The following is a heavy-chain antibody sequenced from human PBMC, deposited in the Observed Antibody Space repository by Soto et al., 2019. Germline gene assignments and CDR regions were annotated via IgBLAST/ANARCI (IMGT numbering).Heavy chain of an antibody. V-gene: IGHV4-34*01. J-gene: IGHJ5*02. Sequence: TETPSLTCGVYGGSFSGYFGRWLPQSPGKGREWLAEANDRGCRNYNPFLRGRLTISLDTSKNQFSLRLSSVTSADTAVYYCARGLAPTIFGTVPTPNWFDPWGQGPQATVSS. CDR3: ARGLAPTIFGTVPTPNWFDP. CDR1: GGSFSGYF. CDR2: ANDRGCR. D-gene: IGHD3-3*01.